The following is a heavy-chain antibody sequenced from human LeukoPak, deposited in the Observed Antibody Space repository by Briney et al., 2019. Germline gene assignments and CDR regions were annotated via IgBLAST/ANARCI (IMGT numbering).Heavy chain of an antibody. J-gene: IGHJ4*02. CDR1: GFTFSSYW. CDR3: ARGSSTSCPNY. V-gene: IGHV3-7*03. Sequence: GGSLRLSCAASGFTFSSYWMTWVRQAPGKGLEWVAHIRQDGSEKYYVDSVKGRFTISRDNAKNSLYLQMNSLRAEDTAVYYCARGSSTSCPNYWGQGTLVTVSS. D-gene: IGHD2-2*01. CDR2: IRQDGSEK.